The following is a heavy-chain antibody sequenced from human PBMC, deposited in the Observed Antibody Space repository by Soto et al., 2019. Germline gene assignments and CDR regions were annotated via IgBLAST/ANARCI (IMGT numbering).Heavy chain of an antibody. J-gene: IGHJ4*02. CDR3: ARVHISGHGVEY. V-gene: IGHV4-38-2*01. Sequence: PSETLSLTCAVSGYSISSGYYWAWIRQPPGQGLEWFVSISHSGSTYYNPSLKSRVTISVHTSKNQFSLDLTSVTAADTAIYYCARVHISGHGVEYWGQGTLVTGSS. D-gene: IGHD5-12*01. CDR1: GYSISSGYY. CDR2: ISHSGST.